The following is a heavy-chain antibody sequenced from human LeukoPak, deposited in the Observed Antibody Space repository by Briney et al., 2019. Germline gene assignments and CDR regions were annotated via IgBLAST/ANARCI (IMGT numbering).Heavy chain of an antibody. CDR1: GYTFTSYG. CDR2: ISAYNGNT. CDR3: ARDPGRHFDWLPPPYGMDV. Sequence: GASVKVSCKASGYTFTSYGISWVRQAPGQGLEWMGWISAYNGNTNYAQKLQGRVTMTTDTSTSTAYMELRSLRSDDTAVYYCARDPGRHFDWLPPPYGMDVWGQGTTVTVSS. V-gene: IGHV1-18*01. D-gene: IGHD3-9*01. J-gene: IGHJ6*02.